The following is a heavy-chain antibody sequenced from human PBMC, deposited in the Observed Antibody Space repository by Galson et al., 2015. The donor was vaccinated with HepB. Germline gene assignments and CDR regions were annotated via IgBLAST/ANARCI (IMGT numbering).Heavy chain of an antibody. CDR3: ARDPWCSSTSCPPEYGY. J-gene: IGHJ4*02. CDR2: INPNSGGT. V-gene: IGHV1-2*02. D-gene: IGHD2-2*01. CDR1: GYTFTGYY. Sequence: SVKVSCKASGYTFTGYYMHWVRQAPGQGLEWMGWINPNSGGTNYAQKFQGRVTMTRDTSISTAYMELSRLRSDDTAVYYCARDPWCSSTSCPPEYGYWGQGTLVTVSS.